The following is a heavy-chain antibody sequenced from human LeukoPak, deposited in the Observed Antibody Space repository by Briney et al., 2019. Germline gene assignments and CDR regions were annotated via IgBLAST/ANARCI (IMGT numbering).Heavy chain of an antibody. D-gene: IGHD2-15*01. CDR3: ARPRYCSGGSCADV. Sequence: ASVKVSCKASGYTFTGYYMHWVRQAPGQGLEWMGRINPNSGGTNYAQKFQGRVTMTRDTSISTAYMELSRLRSDDTAVYYCARPRYCSGGSCADVWGQGTLVTVSS. CDR1: GYTFTGYY. V-gene: IGHV1-2*06. J-gene: IGHJ4*02. CDR2: INPNSGGT.